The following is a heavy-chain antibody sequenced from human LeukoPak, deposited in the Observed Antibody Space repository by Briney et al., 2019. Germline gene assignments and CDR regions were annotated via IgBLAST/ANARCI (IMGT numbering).Heavy chain of an antibody. Sequence: GGSLRLSCAASGFTVGRNYMSWVRQAPGKGLEWVSVIYSGGSTYYADSVKGRFTISRDNSKNALYLQMNSLRAEDTAVYYCARDRRKAYTYYFDYWGQGTLVTVSS. CDR2: IYSGGST. J-gene: IGHJ4*02. V-gene: IGHV3-66*01. D-gene: IGHD4-11*01. CDR1: GFTVGRNY. CDR3: ARDRRKAYTYYFDY.